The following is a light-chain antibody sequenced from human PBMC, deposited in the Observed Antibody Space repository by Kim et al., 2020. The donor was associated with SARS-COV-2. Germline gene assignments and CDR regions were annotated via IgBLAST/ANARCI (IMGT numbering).Light chain of an antibody. J-gene: IGKJ2*01. CDR3: HQYASLPMHT. Sequence: DIQMTQSPSSLSASVGDRVTITCQASQDINNYLSWYQQTPGKAPKLLLYDASNLETGVPSRFSGSGFGTHFTFTISSLQPEDVATYFCHQYASLPMHTFGQGTKLEI. CDR1: QDINNY. CDR2: DAS. V-gene: IGKV1-33*01.